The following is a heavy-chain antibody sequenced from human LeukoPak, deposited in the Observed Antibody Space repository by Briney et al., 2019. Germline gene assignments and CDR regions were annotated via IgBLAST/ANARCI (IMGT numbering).Heavy chain of an antibody. CDR1: GFIFTNAW. D-gene: IGHD3-3*01. V-gene: IGHV3-15*01. CDR2: IKRRSDGGTA. Sequence: GGSLRLSCAASGFIFTNAWMNWVRQAPGEGLEWVGRIKRRSDGGTADYAAPVQGRSTISRDDSANMLYLQVNSLKTEDTAVYYCTTSLADFWSGALFNYWGQGTLVAVSS. J-gene: IGHJ4*02. CDR3: TTSLADFWSGALFNY.